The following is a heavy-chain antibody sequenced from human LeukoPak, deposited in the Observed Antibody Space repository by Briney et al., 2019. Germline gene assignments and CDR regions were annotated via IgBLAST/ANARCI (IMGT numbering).Heavy chain of an antibody. V-gene: IGHV3-23*01. CDR2: ISGSGGST. J-gene: IGHJ4*02. D-gene: IGHD6-6*01. CDR3: ARDTWQLAFDY. Sequence: PGGSLRLSCAASGFIFRIYGMTWVRQAPGKGLEWVSGISGSGGSTYYADSLKGRFTISRDNSKNTLYLQMNSVRAEDTAVYYCARDTWQLAFDYWGQGTLVTVSS. CDR1: GFIFRIYG.